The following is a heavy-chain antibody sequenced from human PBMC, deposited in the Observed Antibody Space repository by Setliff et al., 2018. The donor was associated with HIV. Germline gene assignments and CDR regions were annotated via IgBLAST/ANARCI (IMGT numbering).Heavy chain of an antibody. CDR3: ARVRGQRTTMIVVVIRSGYFDY. J-gene: IGHJ4*02. CDR2: INHSGST. Sequence: PSETLSLTCTVSRGSISSGGYYWSWIRQPPGKGLEWIGEINHSGSTNYNPSLKSRVTISVDTSKNQFSLKLSSVTAADTAVYYCARVRGQRTTMIVVVIRSGYFDYWGQGTLVTVSS. CDR1: RGSISSGGYY. D-gene: IGHD3-22*01. V-gene: IGHV4-39*07.